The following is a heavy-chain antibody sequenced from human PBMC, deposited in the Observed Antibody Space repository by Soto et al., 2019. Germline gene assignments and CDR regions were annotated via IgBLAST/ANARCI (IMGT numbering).Heavy chain of an antibody. D-gene: IGHD6-13*01. CDR3: ARVISSWGYYYYGMDV. CDR1: GFTFSSYS. Sequence: GGSRILYCAASGFTFSSYSMNVVRQGPGNGLEWVSSISISSSYIYYADSVKGRFTIARDNAKNSLYLQMNSLRAEDTAVYYCARVISSWGYYYYGMDVWGQGTTVTAP. CDR2: ISISSSYI. V-gene: IGHV3-21*01. J-gene: IGHJ6*02.